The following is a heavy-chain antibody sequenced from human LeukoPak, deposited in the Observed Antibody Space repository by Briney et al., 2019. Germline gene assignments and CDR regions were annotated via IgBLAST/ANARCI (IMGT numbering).Heavy chain of an antibody. D-gene: IGHD2-15*01. CDR3: ARHREGGYCSGGSCYSDYYYYGMDV. Sequence: SETLSLTCTVSSGSISNSSYYWGWIRQPPGKGLEWIRSIHYSGSTYYNPSLKSRVTISVDTSKNQFSLKLSSVTAADTAVYYCARHREGGYCSGGSCYSDYYYYGMDVWGQGTTVTVSS. CDR2: IHYSGST. CDR1: SGSISNSSYY. J-gene: IGHJ6*02. V-gene: IGHV4-39*01.